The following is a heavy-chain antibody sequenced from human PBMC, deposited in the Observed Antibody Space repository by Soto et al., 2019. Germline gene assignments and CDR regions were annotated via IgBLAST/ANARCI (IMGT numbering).Heavy chain of an antibody. CDR1: GGTFSSYA. J-gene: IGHJ6*02. D-gene: IGHD3-3*01. CDR3: ARHEEWLSFTKKTQNYYYYGMDV. Sequence: SVKVSCKASGGTFSSYAISWVRQAPGQGLEWMGGIIPIFGTANYAQKFQGRVTITADESTSTAYMELSSLRSEDTAVYYCARHEEWLSFTKKTQNYYYYGMDVWGQGTTVTVS. V-gene: IGHV1-69*13. CDR2: IIPIFGTA.